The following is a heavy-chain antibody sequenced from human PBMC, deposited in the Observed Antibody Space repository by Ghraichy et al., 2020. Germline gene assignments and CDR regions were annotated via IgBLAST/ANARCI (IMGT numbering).Heavy chain of an antibody. CDR2: ISYDGSNK. J-gene: IGHJ3*02. Sequence: GGSLRLSCAASGFTFSSYGMHWVRQAPGKGLEWVSFISYDGSNKYYADSVKGRFTISRDNSKNTLYLQMNSLRAEDTAVYYCARCSGSYFLNDAFDIWGRGTMVTVSS. CDR1: GFTFSSYG. CDR3: ARCSGSYFLNDAFDI. V-gene: IGHV3-30*03. D-gene: IGHD1-26*01.